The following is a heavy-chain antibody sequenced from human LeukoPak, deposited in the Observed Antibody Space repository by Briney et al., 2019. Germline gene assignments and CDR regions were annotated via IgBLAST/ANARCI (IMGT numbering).Heavy chain of an antibody. CDR3: ARAPTSISNPHNFDY. V-gene: IGHV5-51*01. D-gene: IGHD3-10*01. CDR1: GYSFTSYW. J-gene: IGHJ4*02. Sequence: GESLKISCKASGYSFTSYWIGWVRQMPGKGLEWMGIIYPGDSDTRYSPSFQGQVTISADRSLTTAYVQWSSLTASDTAIYYCARAPTSISNPHNFDYWGQGTLVTVSS. CDR2: IYPGDSDT.